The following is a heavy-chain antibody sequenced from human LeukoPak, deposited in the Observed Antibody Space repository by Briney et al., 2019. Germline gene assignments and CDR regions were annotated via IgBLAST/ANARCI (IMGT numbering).Heavy chain of an antibody. D-gene: IGHD2-21*01. CDR3: ARADRLHGGPYLIGP. CDR2: INPNSGGT. V-gene: IGHV1-2*02. CDR1: GYSFTDYY. J-gene: IGHJ5*02. Sequence: ASVKVSCKTSGYSFTDYYMHWVRQAPGQGLEWMGWINPNSGGTSSAQKFQGRVTMTRDTSISTVYMEVSRLTSDDTAIYYCARADRLHGGPYLIGPWGQGTLVTVSS.